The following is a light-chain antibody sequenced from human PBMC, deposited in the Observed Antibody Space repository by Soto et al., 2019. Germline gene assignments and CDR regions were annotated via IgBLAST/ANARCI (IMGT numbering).Light chain of an antibody. CDR2: DAS. Sequence: EIVLTQSPGTLSVSSGEGATRSCRASQFVTSGHLAWYQQKPGQAPRLLIYDASTRATGIPDRFSGSGSGTDFSLTISRLEPEDFAVYYCQQYGSSVTFGQGTRPEIK. CDR3: QQYGSSVT. V-gene: IGKV3-20*01. J-gene: IGKJ5*01. CDR1: QFVTSGH.